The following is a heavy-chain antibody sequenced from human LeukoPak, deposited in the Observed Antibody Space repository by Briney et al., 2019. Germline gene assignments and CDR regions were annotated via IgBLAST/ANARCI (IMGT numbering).Heavy chain of an antibody. J-gene: IGHJ5*02. CDR3: ARVWDGYNREELDP. V-gene: IGHV3-53*04. Sequence: GGSLRLSCAASGFTVSSNYMSWVRQAPGKGLEWVSVIYSGGSTYYADSVKGRFTISRHNSKNTLYLQMNSLRAEDTAVYYCARVWDGYNREELDPWGQGTLVTVSS. CDR1: GFTVSSNY. CDR2: IYSGGST. D-gene: IGHD5-24*01.